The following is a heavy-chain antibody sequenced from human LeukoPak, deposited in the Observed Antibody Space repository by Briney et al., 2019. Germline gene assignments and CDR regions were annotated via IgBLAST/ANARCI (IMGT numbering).Heavy chain of an antibody. CDR3: ARDGRSSYCSGGSCPHWFDP. D-gene: IGHD2-15*01. J-gene: IGHJ5*02. Sequence: SETLSLTCTVSGGSISSGDHYWSWIRQPPGKGLEWIGYIYYSGSTYYNPSLKSRVTISVDTSKNQFSLKLSSVTAADTAVYYCARDGRSSYCSGGSCPHWFDPWGQGTLVTVSS. CDR1: GGSISSGDHY. V-gene: IGHV4-30-4*01. CDR2: IYYSGST.